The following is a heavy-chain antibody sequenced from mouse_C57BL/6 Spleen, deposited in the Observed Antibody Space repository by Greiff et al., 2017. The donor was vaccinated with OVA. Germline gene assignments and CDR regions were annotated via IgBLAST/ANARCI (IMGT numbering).Heavy chain of an antibody. CDR2: IYPGSGST. Sequence: QVQLKESGAELVKPGASVKMSCKASGYTFTSYWITWVKQRPGQGLEWIGDIYPGSGSTNYNEKFKSKATLTVDTSSSTAYMQLSSLTSEDSAVYYCAYDDFDVWGTGTTVTVSS. D-gene: IGHD2-12*01. J-gene: IGHJ1*03. CDR1: GYTFTSYW. CDR3: AYDDFDV. V-gene: IGHV1-55*01.